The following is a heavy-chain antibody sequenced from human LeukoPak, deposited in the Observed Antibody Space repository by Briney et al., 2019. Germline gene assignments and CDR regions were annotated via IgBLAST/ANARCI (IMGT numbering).Heavy chain of an antibody. Sequence: SQTLSLTGAVSGGSISSGGYSWSWIRQPPGKGLEWIGYIYHSGSTYYNPSLKSRVTISVDRSKNQFSLKLSSVTAADTAVYYCARNMGFNWFDPWGQGTLVTVSS. J-gene: IGHJ5*02. CDR2: IYHSGST. D-gene: IGHD1-26*01. CDR3: ARNMGFNWFDP. V-gene: IGHV4-30-2*01. CDR1: GGSISSGGYS.